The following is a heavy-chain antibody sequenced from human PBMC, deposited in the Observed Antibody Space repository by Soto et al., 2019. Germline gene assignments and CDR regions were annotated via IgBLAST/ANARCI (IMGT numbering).Heavy chain of an antibody. J-gene: IGHJ4*02. V-gene: IGHV1-2*04. CDR3: ARGAGYSGSYSDYFDY. CDR2: INPNSGGT. Sequence: VASVKVSCKASGYTFTGYYMHWVRQAPGQGLEWMGWINPNSGGTNYAQKFQGWVTMTRDTSISTAYMELSRLRSDDTAVYYCARGAGYSGSYSDYFDYWGQGTLVTVSS. D-gene: IGHD1-26*01. CDR1: GYTFTGYY.